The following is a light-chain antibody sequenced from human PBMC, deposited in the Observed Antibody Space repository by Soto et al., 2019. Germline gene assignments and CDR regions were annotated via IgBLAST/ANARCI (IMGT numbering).Light chain of an antibody. CDR3: MQGTLWPRT. CDR2: KVS. J-gene: IGKJ2*01. V-gene: IGKV2-30*01. CDR1: QSLVYSDGNTY. Sequence: DVVMTQSPLSLPVTLGQPASISCRSSQSLVYSDGNTYLNWFQQRPGQSPRRLLYKVSNRDSGVPDRFSGSGSGTDFTLKISRVEAEDVGVYYSMQGTLWPRTFGQGTKLEIK.